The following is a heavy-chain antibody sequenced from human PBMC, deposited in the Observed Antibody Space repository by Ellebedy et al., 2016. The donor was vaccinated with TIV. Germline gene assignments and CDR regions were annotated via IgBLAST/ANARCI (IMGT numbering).Heavy chain of an antibody. CDR1: GLTFSSYA. Sequence: PGGSLRLSCSASGLTFSSYAMSWVRQAPGKGLEWVSAISGSGDTTYYADAVKGRFTISRDNSKNTLYLQMNSLRAEDTAVYYCAKDMGYCSGGSCFYWGQGTLVTVSS. J-gene: IGHJ4*02. V-gene: IGHV3-23*01. D-gene: IGHD2-15*01. CDR3: AKDMGYCSGGSCFY. CDR2: ISGSGDTT.